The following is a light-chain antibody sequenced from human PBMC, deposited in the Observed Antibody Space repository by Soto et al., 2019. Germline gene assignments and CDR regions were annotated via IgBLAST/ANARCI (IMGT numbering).Light chain of an antibody. V-gene: IGLV2-14*01. Sequence: QSALTQPASVSGSPGQSITISCTGTSSDVGGSDYVSWYQQHPGKAPKLMIYEVSNRPSGVSSRFSDSKSGNTASLTISGLQAEDEADYYCGSYTGSIYVFGTGTKLTVL. J-gene: IGLJ1*01. CDR3: GSYTGSIYV. CDR2: EVS. CDR1: SSDVGGSDY.